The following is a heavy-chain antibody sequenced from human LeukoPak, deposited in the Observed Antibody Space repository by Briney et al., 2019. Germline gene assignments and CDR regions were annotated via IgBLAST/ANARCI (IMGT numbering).Heavy chain of an antibody. CDR2: MYLSGTT. CDR3: AGLVGRYSSGLYYYYFDY. CDR1: GDSINSLDL. Sequence: SETLSLTCTVSGDSINSLDLWSRVRQPPGKGLEWIGEMYLSGTTHSNPSVKSRVAISIDKSKNQFFLNLSSVTAADTAVYYCAGLVGRYSSGLYYYYFDYWGQGTLVTVSS. D-gene: IGHD3-22*01. J-gene: IGHJ4*02. V-gene: IGHV4-4*02.